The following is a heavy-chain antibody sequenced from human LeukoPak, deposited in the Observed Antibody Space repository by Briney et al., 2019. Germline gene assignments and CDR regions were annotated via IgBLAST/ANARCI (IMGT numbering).Heavy chain of an antibody. CDR3: ARDGIAATGRDY. J-gene: IGHJ4*02. V-gene: IGHV1-18*01. CDR2: ISPYSGNT. Sequence: ASVKVSCKASGYTFTSFGINWVRQAPGQGLDWMGWISPYSGNTNYEQKFQGRLTMTTNTSTSTAYMELRGLRSDDTAVYYCARDGIAATGRDYWGQGTLVTVSS. CDR1: GYTFTSFG. D-gene: IGHD6-13*01.